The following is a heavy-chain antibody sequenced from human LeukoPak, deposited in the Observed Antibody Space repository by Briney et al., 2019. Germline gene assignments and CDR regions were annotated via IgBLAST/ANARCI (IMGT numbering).Heavy chain of an antibody. CDR2: IFDGGST. J-gene: IGHJ4*02. Sequence: PSETLSLTCTVSGSSISTYYWSWFRQPPGKGLEWIGFIFDGGSTNYNPSLQSRISVSVDTSKSQFSLNLTSVTVADTAVYYCARGYGNRQWLVGYWGQGTLVTVSS. CDR1: GSSISTYY. D-gene: IGHD6-19*01. CDR3: ARGYGNRQWLVGY. V-gene: IGHV4-59*01.